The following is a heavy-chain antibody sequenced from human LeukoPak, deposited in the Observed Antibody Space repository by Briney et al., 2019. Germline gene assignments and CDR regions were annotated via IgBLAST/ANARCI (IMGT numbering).Heavy chain of an antibody. CDR1: GFTFDDYA. CDR2: ISWNSGSI. D-gene: IGHD2-21*02. CDR3: AKDLGTAGGDCYSHLFCAFDI. Sequence: PGRSLRLSCAASGFTFDDYAMHWVRRAPGKGLEWVSGISWNSGSIGYADSVKGRFTISRDNAKNSLYLQMNSLRAEDTALYYCAKDLGTAGGDCYSHLFCAFDIWGQGTMVTVSS. J-gene: IGHJ3*02. V-gene: IGHV3-9*01.